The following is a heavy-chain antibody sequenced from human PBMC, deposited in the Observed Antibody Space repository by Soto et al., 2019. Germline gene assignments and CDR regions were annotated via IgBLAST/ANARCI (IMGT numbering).Heavy chain of an antibody. Sequence: PSETLSLTCTVSGGSISSYYWSWIRQPPGKGLEWIGYIYYSGSTNYNPSLKSRVTISVDTSKSQFSLKLSSVTAADTAVYYCAREGYSYGLYYYYGMDVWGQGTTVTVS. D-gene: IGHD5-18*01. CDR2: IYYSGST. J-gene: IGHJ6*01. CDR1: GGSISSYY. V-gene: IGHV4-59*01. CDR3: AREGYSYGLYYYYGMDV.